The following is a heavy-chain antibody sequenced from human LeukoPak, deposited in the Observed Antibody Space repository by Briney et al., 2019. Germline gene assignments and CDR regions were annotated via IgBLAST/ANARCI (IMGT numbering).Heavy chain of an antibody. CDR1: GLTFSSYG. CDR2: IRYDGSNK. V-gene: IGHV3-30*02. J-gene: IGHJ4*02. Sequence: PGGSLRLSCAASGLTFSSYGMHWVRQAPGKGLEWVAFIRYDGSNKYYADSVKGRFTISRDNSKNTLYLQMNSLRAEDTAVYYCARRTTTGVLLWFGDYFDYWGQGTLVTVSS. D-gene: IGHD3-10*01. CDR3: ARRTTTGVLLWFGDYFDY.